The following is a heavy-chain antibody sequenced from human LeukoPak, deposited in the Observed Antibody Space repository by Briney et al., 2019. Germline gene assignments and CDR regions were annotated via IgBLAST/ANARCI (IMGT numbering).Heavy chain of an antibody. V-gene: IGHV1-3*01. D-gene: IGHD4-23*01. CDR1: GYTFTSYA. CDR3: ARDPPNDYGGNSIGDP. J-gene: IGHJ5*02. CDR2: INAGNDNT. Sequence: ASVKVSCKASGYTFTSYAMHWVRQAPGQRLEWMGWINAGNDNTKYSQKFQGRVTITRDASASTAFMELSSLRSEDTAVYYCARDPPNDYGGNSIGDPWGQGTLVTVSS.